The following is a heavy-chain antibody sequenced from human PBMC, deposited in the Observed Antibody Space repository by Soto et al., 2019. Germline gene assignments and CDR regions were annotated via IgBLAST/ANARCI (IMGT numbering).Heavy chain of an antibody. CDR3: ATSYGSGYRAFDY. V-gene: IGHV1-69*02. Sequence: QVQLVQSGAEVKRPGSSVKVSCKASGDTFAFYSINWVRQAPGLGLEWMGRINPILSMSNYAQRVQGRVTMTADKYTSTAYMVLNSLRSEDTAMYYCATSYGSGYRAFDYWGQGALVTVSS. CDR2: INPILSMS. J-gene: IGHJ4*02. CDR1: GDTFAFYS. D-gene: IGHD3-10*01.